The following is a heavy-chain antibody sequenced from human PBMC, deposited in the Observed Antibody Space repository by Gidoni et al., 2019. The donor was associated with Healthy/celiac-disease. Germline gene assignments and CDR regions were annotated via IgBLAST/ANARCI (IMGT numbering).Heavy chain of an antibody. CDR1: GFTFSSYA. CDR2: ISYDGSNK. J-gene: IGHJ5*02. D-gene: IGHD3-22*01. CDR3: WTFSSGSWFDP. Sequence: QVQLVESGGGVVQPGRSLRLSCAASGFTFSSYAMHWVRQAPGKGLEWVAVISYDGSNKYYADSVKGRFTISRDNSKNTLYLQMNSLRAEDTAVYYCWTFSSGSWFDPWGQGTLVTVSS. V-gene: IGHV3-30-3*01.